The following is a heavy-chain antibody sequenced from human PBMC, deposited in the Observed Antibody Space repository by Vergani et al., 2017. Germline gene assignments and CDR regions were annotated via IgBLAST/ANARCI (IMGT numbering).Heavy chain of an antibody. Sequence: QVQLVQSGAEVKKPGASVKVSCKASGGTFSSYAISWVRQAPGQGLEWMGRIIPILGIANYAQKFQGRVTITADKSTSTAYMELSSLRSEDTAVYYCSRVWGHYRFDYWGQGTLVTVSS. V-gene: IGHV1-69*04. CDR3: SRVWGHYRFDY. CDR1: GGTFSSYA. D-gene: IGHD3-16*01. CDR2: IIPILGIA. J-gene: IGHJ4*02.